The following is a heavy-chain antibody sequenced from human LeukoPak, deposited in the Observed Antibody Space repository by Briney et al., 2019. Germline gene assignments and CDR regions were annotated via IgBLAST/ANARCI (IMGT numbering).Heavy chain of an antibody. CDR3: ARVDSSFAFDI. J-gene: IGHJ3*02. D-gene: IGHD3-10*01. V-gene: IGHV1-69*05. CDR2: IIPIFGTA. Sequence: SVKVSCKASGGTFSSYAISWVRQAPGQGLEWMGRIIPIFGTANYAQKFQGRVTMTRNTSISTAYMELSSLRSEDTAVYYCARVDSSFAFDIWGQGTMVTVSS. CDR1: GGTFSSYA.